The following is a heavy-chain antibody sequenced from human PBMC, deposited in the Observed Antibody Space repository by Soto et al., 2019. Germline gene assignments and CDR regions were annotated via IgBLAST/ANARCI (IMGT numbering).Heavy chain of an antibody. CDR2: ISSSGSSI. CDR1: GFPFSDYY. D-gene: IGHD4-17*01. Sequence: GGSLRLSCAVSGFPFSDYYMSWIRQAPGKGLAWVSYISSSGSSIYYADSVKGRFTISRDNAKKSLYLQRNSLRAEDTAVYYCARKTMTTGDYFDYWRQGTLVTVSS. J-gene: IGHJ4*02. CDR3: ARKTMTTGDYFDY. V-gene: IGHV3-11*01.